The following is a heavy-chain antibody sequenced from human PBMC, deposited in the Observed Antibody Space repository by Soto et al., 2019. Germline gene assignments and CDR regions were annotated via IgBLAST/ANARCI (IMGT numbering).Heavy chain of an antibody. CDR2: IWSDGSNK. CDR3: ARDKNYDTSGYYVSASDI. D-gene: IGHD3-22*01. Sequence: GGSLRLSCAASGFTFSSYGMHWVRQAPGKGLEWVAVIWSDGSNKYYADSVKGRFTISRDNSKNTLYLQMNSLRVEDTAVYYCARDKNYDTSGYYVSASDIWGQGTVVTVSS. CDR1: GFTFSSYG. J-gene: IGHJ3*02. V-gene: IGHV3-33*01.